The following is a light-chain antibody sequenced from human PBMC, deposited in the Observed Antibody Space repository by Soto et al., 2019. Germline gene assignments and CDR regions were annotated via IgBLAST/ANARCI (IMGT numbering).Light chain of an antibody. V-gene: IGKV3-15*01. J-gene: IGKJ5*01. Sequence: RASQTVSRNLAWYQQRPGQAPRLLIYDISNRATGLPARFSGSGCGTDLTLVSSSVHAEDWVFYYRRVCAKLLGTFGEGTRLEI. CDR1: QTVSRN. CDR3: RVCAKLLGT. CDR2: DIS.